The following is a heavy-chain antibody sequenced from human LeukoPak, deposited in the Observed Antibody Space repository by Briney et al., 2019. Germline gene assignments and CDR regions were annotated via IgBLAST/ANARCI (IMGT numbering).Heavy chain of an antibody. D-gene: IGHD5-18*01. J-gene: IGHJ4*02. V-gene: IGHV4-31*03. CDR2: TYNSGTT. CDR1: GGSISSGAHY. Sequence: SETLSLTCTVSGGSISSGAHYWSWIRQHPEKGLEWIGHTYNSGTTYYNASLKSRVTISVDTSRNQSSLNLSSVTAADTAVYYCARGRGYGYGIDYWGQGSLVIVSS. CDR3: ARGRGYGYGIDY.